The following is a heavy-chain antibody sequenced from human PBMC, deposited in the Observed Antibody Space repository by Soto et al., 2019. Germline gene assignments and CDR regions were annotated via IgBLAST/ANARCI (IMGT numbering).Heavy chain of an antibody. Sequence: TLMKTTQTLKLTCTFKGKTIRTNEVSVGWIRQHTGKALQWLALIYWDDDKRYSPSLKSRLTITKDTSKNQVVLTMSNMDPVDTATYYCAHAPGIAVTTNWFDPWGQGILVTVSS. D-gene: IGHD6-19*01. CDR1: GKTIRTNEVS. CDR2: IYWDDDK. CDR3: AHAPGIAVTTNWFDP. J-gene: IGHJ5*02. V-gene: IGHV2-5*02.